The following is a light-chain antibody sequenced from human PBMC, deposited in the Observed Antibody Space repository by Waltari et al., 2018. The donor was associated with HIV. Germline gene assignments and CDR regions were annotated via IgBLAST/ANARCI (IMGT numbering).Light chain of an antibody. V-gene: IGLV3-1*01. CDR1: CLGVKY. CDR2: QDN. J-gene: IGLJ1*01. Sequence: SYDLTQPSSLSLSPKRTPITPSSGVCLGVKYTSWYQQKPGQSPLLVIYQDNKRPSGIPERFSGSKYGNTATLTISGTQTMDEADYYCQAWDSSSGYVFGTGTKVTVI. CDR3: QAWDSSSGYV.